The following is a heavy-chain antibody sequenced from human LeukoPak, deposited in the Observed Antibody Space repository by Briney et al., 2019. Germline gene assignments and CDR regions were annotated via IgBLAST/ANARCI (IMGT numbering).Heavy chain of an antibody. CDR1: GYSFTSYW. V-gene: IGHV5-51*01. D-gene: IGHD2-21*01. J-gene: IGHJ3*02. Sequence: GESLKISCKGSGYSFTSYWIGWVRQMPGEGLEWMGIIYPGDSDTRYSPSFQGQVTISADKSISTAYLQWSSLKASDTATYYCARMRISVVLAPPGFDIWGQGTMVTVSS. CDR3: ARMRISVVLAPPGFDI. CDR2: IYPGDSDT.